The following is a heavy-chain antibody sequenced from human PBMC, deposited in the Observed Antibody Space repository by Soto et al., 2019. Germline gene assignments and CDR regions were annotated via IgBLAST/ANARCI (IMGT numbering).Heavy chain of an antibody. V-gene: IGHV4-59*01. CDR1: GGPISSYY. CDR3: ARAVTDYYYYGMDV. CDR2: IYYSGST. Sequence: PSETLSLTCTVSGGPISSYYWSWIRQPPGKGLEWIGYIYYSGSTNYNPSLKSRVTISVDTSKNQFSLKLSSVTAADTAVYYCARAVTDYYYYGMDVWGQGTTVTVSS. J-gene: IGHJ6*02.